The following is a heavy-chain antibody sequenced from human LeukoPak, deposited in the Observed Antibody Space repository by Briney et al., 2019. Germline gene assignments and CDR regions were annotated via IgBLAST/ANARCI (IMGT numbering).Heavy chain of an antibody. CDR3: ARVTHYYYYYMDV. V-gene: IGHV4-61*08. J-gene: IGHJ6*03. D-gene: IGHD2-15*01. CDR1: GGSISSGGYS. CDR2: IYYSGST. Sequence: SETLSLTCAVSGGSISSGGYSWSWIRQPPGKGLEWIGYIYYSGSTNYNPSLKSRVTISVDTSKNQFSLKLSSVTAADTAVYYCARVTHYYYYYMDVWGKGTTVTVSS.